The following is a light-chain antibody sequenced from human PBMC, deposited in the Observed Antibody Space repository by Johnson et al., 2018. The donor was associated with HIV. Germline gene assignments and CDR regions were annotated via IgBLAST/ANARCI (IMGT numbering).Light chain of an antibody. CDR3: GTWDSSLSARV. Sequence: QSVLTQPASVSAASGQKVNISCSGSSSNIGNNYVSWYQQLPGTAPKLLIYENNKRPSGIPDRFSGSKSGTSATLGITGLQTGDEADYYCGTWDSSLSARVFGTGTKVTVL. CDR2: ENN. CDR1: SSNIGNNY. J-gene: IGLJ1*01. V-gene: IGLV1-51*02.